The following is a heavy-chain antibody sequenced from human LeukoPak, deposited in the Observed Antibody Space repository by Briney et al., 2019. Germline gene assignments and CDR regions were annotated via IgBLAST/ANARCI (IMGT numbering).Heavy chain of an antibody. CDR3: ARASPFPLITIFGVVIRWFDP. V-gene: IGHV4-39*07. J-gene: IGHJ5*02. D-gene: IGHD3-3*01. Sequence: IRQPPGKGLEWIGIIYYSGNAYYNPSLKGRVTISIDTSKNQFSLMLTSVTAADTAVYYCARASPFPLITIFGVVIRWFDPWGQGTLXT. CDR2: IYYSGNA.